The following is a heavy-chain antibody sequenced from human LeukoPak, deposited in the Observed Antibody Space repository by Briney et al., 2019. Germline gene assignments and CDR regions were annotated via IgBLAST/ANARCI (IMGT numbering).Heavy chain of an antibody. D-gene: IGHD3-10*01. J-gene: IGHJ4*02. V-gene: IGHV1-46*01. CDR2: INPSGGST. Sequence: SSVKVSCKASGYTFTGYYMHWVRQAPGQGLEWMGIINPSGGSTSYAQKFQGRVTMTRDMSTSTVYMELSSLRSEDTAVYYCASSSYHYGSGSYSDYWGQGTLVTVSS. CDR3: ASSSYHYGSGSYSDY. CDR1: GYTFTGYY.